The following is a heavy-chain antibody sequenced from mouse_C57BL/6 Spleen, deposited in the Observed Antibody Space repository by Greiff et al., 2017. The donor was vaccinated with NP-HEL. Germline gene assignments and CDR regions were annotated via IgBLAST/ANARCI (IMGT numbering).Heavy chain of an antibody. CDR2: ISSGGSDT. Sequence: EVKVVESGGDLVKPGGSLKLSCAASGFTFSSYGMSWVRQTPDKRLEWVATISSGGSDTYYPDSVKGRFTISRDNAKNTLYLKMGGLKSEDTAMYYCARGPWDVDLEYWGQGTTLTVSS. V-gene: IGHV5-6*01. CDR1: GFTFSSYG. D-gene: IGHD4-1*01. J-gene: IGHJ2*01. CDR3: ARGPWDVDLEY.